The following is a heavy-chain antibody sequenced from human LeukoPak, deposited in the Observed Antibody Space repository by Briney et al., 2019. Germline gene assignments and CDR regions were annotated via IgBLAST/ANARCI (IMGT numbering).Heavy chain of an antibody. V-gene: IGHV3-7*04. CDR1: GFTFSNYW. CDR3: ARGGIQVSGIDEFDY. CDR2: INQDGSEE. J-gene: IGHJ4*02. D-gene: IGHD6-19*01. Sequence: PGGSLRLSRAASGFTFSNYWMTWVRQAPGKGLEWVAHINQDGSEEHYMDSVKARFTISRDNAKNSLSLQMNSLRAEDTAVYYCARGGIQVSGIDEFDYWGQGTLVTVSS.